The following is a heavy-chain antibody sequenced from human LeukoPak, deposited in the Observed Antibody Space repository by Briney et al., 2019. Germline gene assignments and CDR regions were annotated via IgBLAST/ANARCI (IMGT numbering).Heavy chain of an antibody. D-gene: IGHD1-26*01. CDR2: IRYDGSNK. V-gene: IGHV3-30*02. CDR3: ARDSKSGSKGWFDP. Sequence: GGSLRLSCAASGFTFSSYGMHWVRQAPGKGLEWVAFIRYDGSNKYYADSVKGRFTISRDNSKNTLYLQMNSLRAEDTAVYYCARDSKSGSKGWFDPWGQGTLVTVSS. CDR1: GFTFSSYG. J-gene: IGHJ5*02.